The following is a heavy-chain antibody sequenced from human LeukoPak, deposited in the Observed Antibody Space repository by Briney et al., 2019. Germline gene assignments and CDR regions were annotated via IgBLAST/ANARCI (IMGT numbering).Heavy chain of an antibody. CDR3: ARSHVRFLEWCPFDY. CDR2: INPNSGGT. V-gene: IGHV1-2*02. D-gene: IGHD3-3*01. Sequence: GASVKVSCKASGYTFTGYYMHWVRQATGQGLEWIGWINPNSGGTNYAQKFQGRVTMTRDTSISTAYMELSRLRSDDTAVYYCARSHVRFLEWCPFDYWGQGTLLTVSS. CDR1: GYTFTGYY. J-gene: IGHJ4*02.